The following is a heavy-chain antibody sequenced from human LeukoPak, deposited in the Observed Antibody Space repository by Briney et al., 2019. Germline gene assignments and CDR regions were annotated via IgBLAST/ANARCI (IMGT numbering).Heavy chain of an antibody. CDR1: GFTFSDYW. Sequence: GGSLRLSCAASGFTFSDYWMNWVRQLPGKGLEWVANINRDGRDDYYVESVKGRFTISRDNANNLLSLQMNSLRAEDTAVYDGARDWPYSSGWYGGGDFDYWGQGTLVTVSS. V-gene: IGHV3-7*01. J-gene: IGHJ4*02. D-gene: IGHD6-19*01. CDR3: ARDWPYSSGWYGGGDFDY. CDR2: INRDGRDD.